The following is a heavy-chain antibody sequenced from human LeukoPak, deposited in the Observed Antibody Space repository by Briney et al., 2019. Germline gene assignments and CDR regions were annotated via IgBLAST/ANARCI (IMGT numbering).Heavy chain of an antibody. V-gene: IGHV4-59*01. Sequence: SETLSLTCAVYGGSFSGYYWSWIRQPPGRGLEWIGYIYYSGSTNYNPSLKSRVIISVDTSKNQFSLKLSSVTAADTAVYYCARSYYYDSSGPFDYWGQGTLVTVSS. J-gene: IGHJ4*02. D-gene: IGHD3-22*01. CDR2: IYYSGST. CDR1: GGSFSGYY. CDR3: ARSYYYDSSGPFDY.